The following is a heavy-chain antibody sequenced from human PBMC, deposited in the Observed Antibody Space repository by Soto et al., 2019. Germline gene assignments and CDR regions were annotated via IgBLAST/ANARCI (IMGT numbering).Heavy chain of an antibody. Sequence: GESLKISCRGSGYSFTNHWIGWVRQVPGKGLEWMGVIYPGDSDTRYSPSFQGQVTISADKSISTAYLQWSSLKASDTAMYYCARHQAPSGALQKPFDYSGQGILVIVSS. CDR1: GYSFTNHW. CDR2: IYPGDSDT. CDR3: ARHQAPSGALQKPFDY. J-gene: IGHJ4*02. V-gene: IGHV5-51*01. D-gene: IGHD1-26*01.